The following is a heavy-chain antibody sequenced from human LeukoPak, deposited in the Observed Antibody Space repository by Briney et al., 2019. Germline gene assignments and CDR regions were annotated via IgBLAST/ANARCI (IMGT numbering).Heavy chain of an antibody. CDR2: ISSSSSTI. Sequence: GGSLRLSCAASGFTFSSYSMNWVRQAPGKGLEWVSYISSSSSTIYYADSVKGRFTISRDNAKNSLYLQMNSLRDEDTAVYYCARADSSGYYYRSRVDYWGQGTLVTVSS. J-gene: IGHJ4*02. D-gene: IGHD3-22*01. V-gene: IGHV3-48*02. CDR3: ARADSSGYYYRSRVDY. CDR1: GFTFSSYS.